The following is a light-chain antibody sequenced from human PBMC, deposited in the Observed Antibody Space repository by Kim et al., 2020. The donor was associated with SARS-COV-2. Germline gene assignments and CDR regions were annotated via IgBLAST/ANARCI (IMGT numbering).Light chain of an antibody. CDR2: QDT. CDR3: QAWDSHTVV. Sequence: VAPGQTASITCSGDKLGDKYTCWYQQKPGQSPVLVIYQDTKRPSGIPERFSGSNSGNTATLTISGTQAMDEADYYCQAWDSHTVVFGGGTQLTVL. J-gene: IGLJ2*01. CDR1: KLGDKY. V-gene: IGLV3-1*01.